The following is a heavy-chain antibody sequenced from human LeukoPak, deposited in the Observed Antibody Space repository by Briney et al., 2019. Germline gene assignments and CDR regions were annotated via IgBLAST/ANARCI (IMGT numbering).Heavy chain of an antibody. CDR1: GFTFSSYG. D-gene: IGHD3-22*01. V-gene: IGHV3-30*02. CDR3: AKSPAHDYYDSSGTGY. J-gene: IGHJ4*02. Sequence: GGPLRLSCAASGFTFSSYGMHWVRQAPGKGLEWVAFIRYDGSNKYYAASVKGRFSISRDKSKNTLYLQMNRLTAEDTAVYYCAKSPAHDYYDSSGTGYWGQGTLVTVSS. CDR2: IRYDGSNK.